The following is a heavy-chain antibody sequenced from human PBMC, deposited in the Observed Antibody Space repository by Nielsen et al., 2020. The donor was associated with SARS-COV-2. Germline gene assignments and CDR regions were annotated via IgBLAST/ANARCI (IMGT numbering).Heavy chain of an antibody. J-gene: IGHJ6*02. V-gene: IGHV5-51*01. CDR3: ARLPFIVATIYPYYYYGMDV. D-gene: IGHD5-12*01. Sequence: GESLKISCKGSGYSFTSYWIGWVRQMPGKGLEWMGIIYPGDSDTRYSPSFQGQVTISADKSISTAYLQWSSLKASDTAMYYCARLPFIVATIYPYYYYGMDVWGQGTTVTVSS. CDR2: IYPGDSDT. CDR1: GYSFTSYW.